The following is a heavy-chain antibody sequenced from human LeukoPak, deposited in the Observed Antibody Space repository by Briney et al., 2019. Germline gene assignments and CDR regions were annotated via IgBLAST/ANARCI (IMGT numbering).Heavy chain of an antibody. D-gene: IGHD1-14*01. V-gene: IGHV3-23*01. Sequence: GESLRLSCEASGFSFSTYAMNWVRQVPEKGLEWVSTIGGSDDTTSYADSVKGRFTISSDYSKNTLYLEMNSLSPDDTAVYYCARGVEPLAANTLAYWGQGTLVTVSS. CDR1: GFSFSTYA. CDR3: ARGVEPLAANTLAY. CDR2: IGGSDDTT. J-gene: IGHJ4*02.